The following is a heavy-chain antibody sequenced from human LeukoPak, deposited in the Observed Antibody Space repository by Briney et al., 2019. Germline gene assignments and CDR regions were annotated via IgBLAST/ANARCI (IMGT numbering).Heavy chain of an antibody. V-gene: IGHV3-48*03. Sequence: GGSLRLSCAASGFTFSSYEMNWVRQAPGKGLEWVSYISSSGSTIYYADSVKGRLTISRDNAKNSLYLQMNSLRAEDTAVYYCARGTYYYDSSGYSKGHFDYWGQGTLVTVSS. CDR1: GFTFSSYE. CDR3: ARGTYYYDSSGYSKGHFDY. CDR2: ISSSGSTI. J-gene: IGHJ4*02. D-gene: IGHD3-22*01.